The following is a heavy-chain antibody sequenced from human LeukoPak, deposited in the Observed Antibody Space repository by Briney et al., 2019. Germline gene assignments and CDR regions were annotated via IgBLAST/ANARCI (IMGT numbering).Heavy chain of an antibody. D-gene: IGHD3-3*01. CDR2: ISGSGGST. Sequence: GSLRLSCAASGFTFSSYAMSWVRPAPGKGLEWVSAISGSGGSTYYADSVKGRFTISRDNSKNTLYLQINSLRAEDTAVYYCATTGLTIFGVVIPQSDYWGQGTLVTVSS. J-gene: IGHJ4*02. V-gene: IGHV3-23*01. CDR3: ATTGLTIFGVVIPQSDY. CDR1: GFTFSSYA.